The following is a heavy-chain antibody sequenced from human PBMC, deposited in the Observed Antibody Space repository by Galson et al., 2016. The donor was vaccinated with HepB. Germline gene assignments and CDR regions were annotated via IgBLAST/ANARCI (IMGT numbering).Heavy chain of an antibody. CDR1: GYSFSSYW. D-gene: IGHD6-19*01. V-gene: IGHV5-51*03. Sequence: QSGAAVKKPGESLTISCQTSGYSFSSYWVGWVRQMPGKGLEWMGIIYPGDSDIRYSPSFQGQVTISADKSISTAYLQWSSLKASDTATYYCAYYSRGWRQPDFWGQGTRVTVAS. CDR2: IYPGDSDI. CDR3: AYYSRGWRQPDF. J-gene: IGHJ4*02.